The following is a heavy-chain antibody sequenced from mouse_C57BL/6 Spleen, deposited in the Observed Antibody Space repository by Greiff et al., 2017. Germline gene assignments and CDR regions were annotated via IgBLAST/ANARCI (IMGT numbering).Heavy chain of an antibody. V-gene: IGHV1-80*01. Sequence: QVHVKQSGAELVKPGASVKISCKASGYAFSSYWMNWVKQRPGKGLEWIGQIYPGDGDTNYNGQFKGKATLTADKSSSTAYMQLSSLTSEDSAVYFCARGKGYDYDYWGQGTTLTVSS. CDR3: ARGKGYDYDY. CDR2: IYPGDGDT. CDR1: GYAFSSYW. D-gene: IGHD2-4*01. J-gene: IGHJ2*01.